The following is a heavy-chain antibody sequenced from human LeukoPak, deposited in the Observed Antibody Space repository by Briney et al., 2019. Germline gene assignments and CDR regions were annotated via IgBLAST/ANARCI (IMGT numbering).Heavy chain of an antibody. J-gene: IGHJ4*02. V-gene: IGHV3-23*01. CDR1: GFTFSDYA. Sequence: GGSLRLSCAVSGFTFSDYAMSWVRQAPGKGLEWVSAISASGGSTYYADSVKGRFTISRDDSKNTLDLQMNSLRSDDTAAYYCAPHSLSGWHYFDYWGQGTLVTVSS. CDR2: ISASGGST. CDR3: APHSLSGWHYFDY. D-gene: IGHD6-19*01.